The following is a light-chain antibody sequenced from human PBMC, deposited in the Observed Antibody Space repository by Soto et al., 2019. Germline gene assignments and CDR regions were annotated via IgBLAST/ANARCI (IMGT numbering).Light chain of an antibody. CDR3: QQYGSSPNT. Sequence: EIVLTQSPGTLSLSPGERATLSCRASQSISSYYLAWYQQKPGQAPRLLIYGASSRATGIPDRFSGSGSGTDFTLTISRLEPEDFAVYSCQQYGSSPNTFGQG. V-gene: IGKV3-20*01. CDR2: GAS. CDR1: QSISSYY. J-gene: IGKJ1*01.